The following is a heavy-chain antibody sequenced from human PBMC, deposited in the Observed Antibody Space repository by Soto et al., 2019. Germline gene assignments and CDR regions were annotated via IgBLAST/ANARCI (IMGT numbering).Heavy chain of an antibody. J-gene: IGHJ4*02. D-gene: IGHD3-3*01. Sequence: SXKVSFKVSGYTXSELSRHLVRQAPGKGLEWIGGFDPEDGETIYAQKFQGRVTMTEDTSTDTAYMEMSSMRSEDKAVYYCATDKPDFWSLGYWGQGTLGTVS. V-gene: IGHV1-24*01. CDR2: FDPEDGET. CDR1: GYTXSELS. CDR3: ATDKPDFWSLGY.